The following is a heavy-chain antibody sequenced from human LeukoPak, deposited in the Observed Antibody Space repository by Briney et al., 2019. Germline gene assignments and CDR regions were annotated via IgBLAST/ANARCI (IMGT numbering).Heavy chain of an antibody. V-gene: IGHV4-34*01. CDR2: INYSGST. CDR3: ARFSRLNSEHGLDY. D-gene: IGHD1-14*01. Sequence: SETLSLTCAVYGGSFSGYYWSWIRQPPGKGLEWIGEINYSGSTNYNPSLKSRVTISVDTSKNQFSLKLSSVTAADTAVYYCARFSRLNSEHGLDYWGQGTLVTVSS. CDR1: GGSFSGYY. J-gene: IGHJ4*02.